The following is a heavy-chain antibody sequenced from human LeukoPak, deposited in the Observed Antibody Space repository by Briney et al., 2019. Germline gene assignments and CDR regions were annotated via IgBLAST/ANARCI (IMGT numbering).Heavy chain of an antibody. V-gene: IGHV3-11*01. Sequence: GGSLRLSCAASGFTFSDYYMTWIRQAPGKGLEWVSYISGSGSSKYYADSVKGRFTISRDNAKNSVYLQMNSLRVEDTAVYYCARERVRNWFDPWGQGTLVTVSS. CDR3: ARERVRNWFDP. CDR1: GFTFSDYY. J-gene: IGHJ5*02. CDR2: ISGSGSSK.